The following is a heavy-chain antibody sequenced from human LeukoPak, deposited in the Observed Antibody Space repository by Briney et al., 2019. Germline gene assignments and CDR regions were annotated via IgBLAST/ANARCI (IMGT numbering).Heavy chain of an antibody. V-gene: IGHV3-48*04. D-gene: IGHD1-26*01. Sequence: PGGSLRLSCAASGFTFSSYSMNWVRQAPGKGLEWVSYISSSSSTIYYADSVKGRFTISRDNAKNSLYLQMNSLRAEDTAVYYCASPPGGGVGAPSWFDPWAREPWSPSPQ. CDR2: ISSSSSTI. J-gene: IGHJ5*02. CDR1: GFTFSSYS. CDR3: ASPPGGGVGAPSWFDP.